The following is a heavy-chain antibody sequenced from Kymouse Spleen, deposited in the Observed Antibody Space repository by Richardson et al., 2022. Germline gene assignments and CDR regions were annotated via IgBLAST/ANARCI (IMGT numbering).Heavy chain of an antibody. V-gene: IGHV5-51*01. CDR2: IYPGDSDT. J-gene: IGHJ5*02. CDR3: ARQNTYYYDSSGYYWDWFDP. CDR1: GYSFTSYW. D-gene: IGHD3-22*01. Sequence: EVQLVQSGAEVKKPGESLKISCKGSGYSFTSYWIGWVRQMPGKGLEWMGIIYPGDSDTRYSPSFQGQVTISADKSISTAYLQWSSLKASDTAMYYCARQNTYYYDSSGYYWDWFDPWGQGTLVTVSS.